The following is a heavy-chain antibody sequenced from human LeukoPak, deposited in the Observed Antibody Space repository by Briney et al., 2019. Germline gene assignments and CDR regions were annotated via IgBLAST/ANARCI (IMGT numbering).Heavy chain of an antibody. CDR2: INSGSSYR. V-gene: IGHV3-11*03. D-gene: IGHD2-15*01. Sequence: GGSLRLSCVASGFTFNDYYMSWVRQAPGKGLEWVSYINSGSSYRNYADSVKGRFTISRDNAKNALYLQMNSLRADDTAVYYCARLYCSGGSCSDPGGYWGQATLLTVSS. CDR1: GFTFNDYY. J-gene: IGHJ4*02. CDR3: ARLYCSGGSCSDPGGY.